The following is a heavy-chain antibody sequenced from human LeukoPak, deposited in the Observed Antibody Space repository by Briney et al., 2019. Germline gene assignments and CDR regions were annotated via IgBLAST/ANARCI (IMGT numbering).Heavy chain of an antibody. Sequence: ASVTVSCTASGYTFTSYGICWVRQAPGQGLEWMGWISAYNGNTNYAQKLQGRVTMTTDTSTSTAYMELRSLRSDDTAVYYRARLRVGAPHWFFDYWGQGTLVTVSS. CDR2: ISAYNGNT. V-gene: IGHV1-18*01. CDR1: GYTFTSYG. CDR3: ARLRVGAPHWFFDY. J-gene: IGHJ4*02. D-gene: IGHD1-26*01.